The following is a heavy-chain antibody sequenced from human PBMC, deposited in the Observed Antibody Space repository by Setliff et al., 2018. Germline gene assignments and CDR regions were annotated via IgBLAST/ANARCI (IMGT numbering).Heavy chain of an antibody. D-gene: IGHD3-22*01. CDR1: GLAFSIYG. CDR2: IRYDGSKK. Sequence: GGSLRLSCAASGLAFSIYGIYWFRHTPGKGLEWVAYIRYDGSKKDYADHVRGRFTISRDDSKNTVSLEMNGLRVEDTAAYYCAKEIQARRGPVYDSSALAFDYWGQGTLVTVS. CDR3: AKEIQARRGPVYDSSALAFDY. J-gene: IGHJ4*01. V-gene: IGHV3-30*02.